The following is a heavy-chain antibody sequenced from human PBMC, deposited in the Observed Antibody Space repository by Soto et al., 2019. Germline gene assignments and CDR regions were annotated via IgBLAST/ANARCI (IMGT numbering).Heavy chain of an antibody. D-gene: IGHD3-9*01. CDR2: ISAYNGNT. CDR3: ARSNTYYDILTGYEFDY. Sequence: ASVKVSCKASGYTFTSYGISWVRQAPGQGLEWMGWISAYNGNTNYAQKLQGRVTMTTDTSTSTAYMELRSLRSDDTAVYYCARSNTYYDILTGYEFDYRGQGTLVTVSS. J-gene: IGHJ4*02. CDR1: GYTFTSYG. V-gene: IGHV1-18*01.